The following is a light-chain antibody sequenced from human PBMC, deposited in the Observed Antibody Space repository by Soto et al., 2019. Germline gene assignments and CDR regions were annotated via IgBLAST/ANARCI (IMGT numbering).Light chain of an antibody. J-gene: IGKJ4*01. V-gene: IGKV1-9*01. CDR3: QQLNSFPLT. CDR1: QGISSY. CDR2: AAS. Sequence: DIQLTQSPSFLSASVGDRVTITCRASQGISSYLAWYQQRPGKAPNLLIYAASTLHSGVPSRFSGSGSGTEFSLTISSLQPEDFATYYCQQLNSFPLTFGGGTTVEIK.